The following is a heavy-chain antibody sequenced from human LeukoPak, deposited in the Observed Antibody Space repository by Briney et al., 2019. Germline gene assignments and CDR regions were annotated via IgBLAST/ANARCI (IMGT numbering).Heavy chain of an antibody. J-gene: IGHJ5*02. Sequence: ASVKVSCKASGYTFTGYYMHWVRQAPGQGLEWMGWINPNSGGTNYAQKFQGRVTMTRDTSISTAYMELSRLRSDDTAVYYCARDPDGGDNWFDPWGQGTLVTVSS. CDR3: ARDPDGGDNWFDP. CDR1: GYTFTGYY. CDR2: INPNSGGT. V-gene: IGHV1-2*02. D-gene: IGHD5-24*01.